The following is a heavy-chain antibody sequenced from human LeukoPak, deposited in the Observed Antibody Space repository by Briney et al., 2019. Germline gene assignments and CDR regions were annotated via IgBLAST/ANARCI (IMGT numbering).Heavy chain of an antibody. D-gene: IGHD3-22*01. V-gene: IGHV1-2*02. Sequence: ASVKVSCKASGYTFTGYYMHWVRQAPGQGLEWMGWINPNSGGTNYAQKFQGRVTMTRDTSISTTYMELSRLRSDDMAVYYCARVRYYYDSSGYPDYWGQGTLVTVSS. CDR1: GYTFTGYY. J-gene: IGHJ4*02. CDR2: INPNSGGT. CDR3: ARVRYYYDSSGYPDY.